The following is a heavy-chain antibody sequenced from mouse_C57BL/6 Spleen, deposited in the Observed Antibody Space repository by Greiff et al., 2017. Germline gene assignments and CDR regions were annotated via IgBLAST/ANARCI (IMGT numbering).Heavy chain of an antibody. CDR3: ARNGGYDGYYVWFAY. D-gene: IGHD2-3*01. CDR1: GFSLTSYA. Sequence: VQVVESGPGLVAPSQSLSITCPVSGFSLTSYAISWVRQPPGKGLEWLGVIWTGGGTNYNSALKSRLSISKDNSKSQVFLKMNSLQTDDTARYYCARNGGYDGYYVWFAYWGQGTLVTVSA. V-gene: IGHV2-9-1*01. CDR2: IWTGGGT. J-gene: IGHJ3*01.